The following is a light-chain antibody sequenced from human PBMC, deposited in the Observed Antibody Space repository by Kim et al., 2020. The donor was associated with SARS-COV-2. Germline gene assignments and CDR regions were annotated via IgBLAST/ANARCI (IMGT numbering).Light chain of an antibody. J-gene: IGLJ2*01. Sequence: SSELTQDPAVSVALGQTVRITCQGDSLRRYYATWYQQKPGQAPLLVIYGNDNRPSGIPDRFSGSGSGNTASLTITGAQAEEEADYYCQSRDSNGKVVFGGGTKLTVL. V-gene: IGLV3-19*01. CDR3: QSRDSNGKVV. CDR1: SLRRYY. CDR2: GND.